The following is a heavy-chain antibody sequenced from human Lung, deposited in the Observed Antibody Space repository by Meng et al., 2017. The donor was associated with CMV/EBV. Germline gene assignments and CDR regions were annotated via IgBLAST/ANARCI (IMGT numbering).Heavy chain of an antibody. D-gene: IGHD3-10*01. J-gene: IGHJ5*02. CDR1: GFTFSDYY. Sequence: SXAASGFTFSDYYMTWIRQAPGKGLEWVSYISSSGRTIYYADSVKGRFTISRDDAKNSLFLQMNSLRADDTAVYSCARDSRPYYYGSGSPLDPWXQGTXVTVSS. V-gene: IGHV3-11*01. CDR3: ARDSRPYYYGSGSPLDP. CDR2: ISSSGRTI.